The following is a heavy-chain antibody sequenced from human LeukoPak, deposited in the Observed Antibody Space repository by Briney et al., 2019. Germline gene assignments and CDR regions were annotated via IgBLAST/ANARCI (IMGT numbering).Heavy chain of an antibody. Sequence: GGSLRLSCAASGFTFSSYWMHWVRQAPGKGLVWVSRINSNGSSTSYADSVKGRVTISSDNAKNTLYLQIICLRAEDTAVYYCASAFSRSSGRWFDPWGQGNLVTVSS. V-gene: IGHV3-74*01. CDR2: INSNGSST. J-gene: IGHJ5*02. CDR1: GFTFSSYW. D-gene: IGHD6-6*01. CDR3: ASAFSRSSGRWFDP.